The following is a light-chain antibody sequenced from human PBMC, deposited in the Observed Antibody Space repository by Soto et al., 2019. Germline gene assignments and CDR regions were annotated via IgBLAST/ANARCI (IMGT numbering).Light chain of an antibody. V-gene: IGKV3-15*01. J-gene: IGKJ5*01. Sequence: EILMTHSPASLAVSPCETATLYFSASHSVNTTLASYQQKTRRPPRRLLYGASTRATGVPPSLSSGGSWTAFTPTISTLQSQEYAIYYFQQYKTGPPITFGQGTRLEIK. CDR3: QQYKTGPPIT. CDR2: GAS. CDR1: HSVNTT.